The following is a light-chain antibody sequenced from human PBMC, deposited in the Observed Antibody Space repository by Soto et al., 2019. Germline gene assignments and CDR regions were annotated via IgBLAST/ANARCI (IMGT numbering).Light chain of an antibody. Sequence: QSVLTQPPSVSGAPGQRVTISCTGSSSNIGAGYDVHWYQRLPGTAPKVLIYGNNNRPSGVPDRFSGSKSGTSASLAITGLQAEDEADNSCQSYDSSLSGSYVFGTGSKVTVL. CDR1: SSNIGAGYD. V-gene: IGLV1-40*01. CDR2: GNN. J-gene: IGLJ1*01. CDR3: QSYDSSLSGSYV.